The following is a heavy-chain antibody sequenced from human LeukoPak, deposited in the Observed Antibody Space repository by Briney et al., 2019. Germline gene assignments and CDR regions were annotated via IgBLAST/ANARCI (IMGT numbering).Heavy chain of an antibody. Sequence: SETLSLTCTVSGYSISSGYYWGWIRQPPGKGLEWIGSIYHSGSTKYNPSLESRVTISVDTSKNQFSLNLSSVTAADTAVYFCARQRHSSGRRFDYWGQGTLVTVSS. CDR2: IYHSGST. V-gene: IGHV4-38-2*02. CDR1: GYSISSGYY. D-gene: IGHD6-19*01. J-gene: IGHJ4*02. CDR3: ARQRHSSGRRFDY.